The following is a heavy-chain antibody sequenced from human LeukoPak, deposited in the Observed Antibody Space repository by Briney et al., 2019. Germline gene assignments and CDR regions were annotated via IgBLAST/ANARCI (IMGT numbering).Heavy chain of an antibody. CDR3: ARGPPTGILVFDC. V-gene: IGHV1-46*01. Sequence: ASVKVSCKASGYSFSSYYIHWVRQAPGQGLEWMGLIKPSGGDSSYPQKFQGRVTMTRDTSTSTVYMELTSLRSEDTAVYYCARGPPTGILVFDCWGQGTLGTVPS. CDR1: GYSFSSYY. CDR2: IKPSGGDS. J-gene: IGHJ4*02. D-gene: IGHD1-14*01.